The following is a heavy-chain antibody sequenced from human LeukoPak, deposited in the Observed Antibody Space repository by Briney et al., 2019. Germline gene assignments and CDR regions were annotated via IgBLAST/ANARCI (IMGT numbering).Heavy chain of an antibody. D-gene: IGHD2-2*02. CDR3: ARDSPDCGSTTCYKDWFDP. V-gene: IGHV4-38-2*02. CDR1: GYSISSGYY. Sequence: SETLSLTCTVSGYSISSGYYWGWIRQPPGKGLEWSGSIYHSGSTYYNPSLKSRVTISVDTSKNYFSLKLSSVTAADTAVYYCARDSPDCGSTTCYKDWFDPWGQGTLVTVSS. CDR2: IYHSGST. J-gene: IGHJ5*02.